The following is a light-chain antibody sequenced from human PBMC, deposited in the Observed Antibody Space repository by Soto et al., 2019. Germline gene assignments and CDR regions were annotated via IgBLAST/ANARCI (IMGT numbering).Light chain of an antibody. CDR3: TLSYNSARV. V-gene: IGLV7-46*01. CDR1: AGLVTNDHY. CDR2: DTD. Sequence: QSVVTQEPSLTVSPGGTVTLTCASSAGLVTNDHYPYWFQQKPGQAPRTLIYDTDNKHFWTPARFSGSLLGGKAALTLSGAQPEDEADYCCTLSYNSARVFGGGTKLTVL. J-gene: IGLJ2*01.